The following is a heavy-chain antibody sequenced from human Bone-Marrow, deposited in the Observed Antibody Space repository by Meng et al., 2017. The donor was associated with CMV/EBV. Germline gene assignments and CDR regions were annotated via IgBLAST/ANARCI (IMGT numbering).Heavy chain of an antibody. V-gene: IGHV3-30*04. J-gene: IGHJ3*02. Sequence: GESLKISCAASGFTFSSYAMHWVRQAPGKGLEWVAVISYDGSNKYYADPVKGGFTISRDNSKNTLYLHMNSLRVDDTAVYYCARESYTDAFDIWGKGIMVTVSS. D-gene: IGHD3-16*01. CDR3: ARESYTDAFDI. CDR2: ISYDGSNK. CDR1: GFTFSSYA.